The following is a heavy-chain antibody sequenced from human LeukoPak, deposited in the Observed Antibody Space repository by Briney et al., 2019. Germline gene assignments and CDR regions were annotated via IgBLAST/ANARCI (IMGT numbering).Heavy chain of an antibody. Sequence: GESLQISCKGSGYRFTNYWIGWVRQMPGKGLEWMGIIYPDDSNIRYSPSFQGQVTISADKSITTAYLQWSSLKASDTAMYYCARHLSSNWYNEKAFDYWGQGTLVTVSS. V-gene: IGHV5-51*01. CDR1: GYRFTNYW. D-gene: IGHD6-13*01. CDR2: IYPDDSNI. CDR3: ARHLSSNWYNEKAFDY. J-gene: IGHJ4*02.